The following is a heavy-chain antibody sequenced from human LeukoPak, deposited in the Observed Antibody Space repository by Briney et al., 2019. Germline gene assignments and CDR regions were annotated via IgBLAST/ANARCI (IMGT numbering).Heavy chain of an antibody. J-gene: IGHJ5*02. V-gene: IGHV4-4*08. D-gene: IGHD2-2*01. CDR3: TRRRGYWSSIRCYGFDP. CDR1: GGSISSYN. Sequence: PSETLSLTCTVSGGSISSYNWSWIRQPSGKGLEWIAYISTSGSTKYNPSLQSRVTISVDTSKNQFGLKLTSVTAADTGVYYCTRRRGYWSSIRCYGFDPWGQGTLVTVSS. CDR2: ISTSGST.